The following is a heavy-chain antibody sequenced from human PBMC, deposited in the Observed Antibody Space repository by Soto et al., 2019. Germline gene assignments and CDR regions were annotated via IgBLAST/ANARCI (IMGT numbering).Heavy chain of an antibody. CDR3: ARDKDRQQLGGNYYYIMDV. Sequence: QVQLVQSGAEVKKPGSSVKVSCKTSGGTFRTSAISWVRQAPGQGLEWMGGIMPVFPTPDYEQKFQGRVTITSDESTSTACMELSRLRSEDTAVYYCARDKDRQQLGGNYYYIMDVWGQGTTVTVSS. CDR2: IMPVFPTP. J-gene: IGHJ6*01. D-gene: IGHD3-3*02. CDR1: GGTFRTSA. V-gene: IGHV1-69*05.